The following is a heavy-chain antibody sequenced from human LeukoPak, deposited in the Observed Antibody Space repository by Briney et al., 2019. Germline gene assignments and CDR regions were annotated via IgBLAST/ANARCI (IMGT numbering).Heavy chain of an antibody. D-gene: IGHD1-1*01. V-gene: IGHV1-18*04. J-gene: IGHJ4*02. CDR2: ISADNGNT. Sequence: GASVKVSCKASGYTFTGYYVHWVRQAPGQGLEWMGWISADNGNTNYAQKLQGRVTMTTDTSTSTAYMELRSLRSDDTAVYYCVRSLSTLSKKDGDYWGQGTLVTVSS. CDR1: GYTFTGYY. CDR3: VRSLSTLSKKDGDY.